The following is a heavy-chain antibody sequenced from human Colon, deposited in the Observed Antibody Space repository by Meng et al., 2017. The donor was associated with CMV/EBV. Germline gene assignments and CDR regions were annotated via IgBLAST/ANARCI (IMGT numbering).Heavy chain of an antibody. J-gene: IGHJ5*02. CDR3: ARASNSSFDP. D-gene: IGHD4-11*01. Sequence: LSCAASGFTFSAYPIHWVRQAPGQGLEWVTIISHDGTKKYYAESVKGRFTISRDNSQNTVTVQMNSLRGDDTAIYYCARASNSSFDPWGQGTLVTVSS. V-gene: IGHV3-30*04. CDR1: GFTFSAYP. CDR2: ISHDGTKK.